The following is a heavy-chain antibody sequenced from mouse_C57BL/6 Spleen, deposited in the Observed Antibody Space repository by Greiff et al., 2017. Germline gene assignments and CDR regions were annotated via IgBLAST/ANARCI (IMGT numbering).Heavy chain of an antibody. CDR1: GYAFTNYL. CDR2: INPGSGGT. J-gene: IGHJ2*01. Sequence: VQLQQSGAELVRPGTSVKVSCKASGYAFTNYLIEWVKQRPGQGLEWIGVINPGSGGTNYNEKFKGKATLTAEKSSSTAYMQLSSLTSADSAVYFCARDYYGSSFDYWGQGTTLTVSS. CDR3: ARDYYGSSFDY. D-gene: IGHD1-1*01. V-gene: IGHV1-54*01.